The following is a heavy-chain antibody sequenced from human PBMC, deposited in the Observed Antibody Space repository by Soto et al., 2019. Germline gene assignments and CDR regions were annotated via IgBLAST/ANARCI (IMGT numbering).Heavy chain of an antibody. J-gene: IGHJ6*02. D-gene: IGHD2-15*01. CDR1: GYTFTSYD. Sequence: ASVKVSCKASGYTFTSYDINWVRQATGQGLEWMGWMNPNSGNTGYAQKFQGRVTMTRNTSISTAYMELSSLRSEDTAVYYCARGRFGRWLHSTYYYYYGMDVWGQGTTVTVSS. V-gene: IGHV1-8*01. CDR2: MNPNSGNT. CDR3: ARGRFGRWLHSTYYYYYGMDV.